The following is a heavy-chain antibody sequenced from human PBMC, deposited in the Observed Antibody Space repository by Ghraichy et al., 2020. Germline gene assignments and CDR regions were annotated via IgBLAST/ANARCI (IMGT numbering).Heavy chain of an antibody. CDR1: GGSISSYY. CDR3: ARDSRDYVANYYYYGMDV. CDR2: IYYSGST. V-gene: IGHV4-59*01. Sequence: SETLSLTCTVSGGSISSYYWSWIRQPPGKGLEWIGYIYYSGSTNYNPSLKSRVTISVDTSKNQFSLKLSSVTAADTAVYYCARDSRDYVANYYYYGMDVWGQGTTVTVSS. D-gene: IGHD4-17*01. J-gene: IGHJ6*02.